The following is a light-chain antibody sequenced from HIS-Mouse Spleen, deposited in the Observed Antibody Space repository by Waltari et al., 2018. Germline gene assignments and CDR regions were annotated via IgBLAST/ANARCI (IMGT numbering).Light chain of an antibody. CDR2: EDS. CDR3: YSTDSSGNHRV. V-gene: IGLV3-10*01. Sequence: GQTARITCSGDALPKKYAYWYQKKSGQAPVLVIYEDSKRPSGIPERFSGSSSGTMATLTISGAQVEDEADYYCYSTDSSGNHRVFGGGTKLTVL. J-gene: IGLJ2*01. CDR1: ALPKKY.